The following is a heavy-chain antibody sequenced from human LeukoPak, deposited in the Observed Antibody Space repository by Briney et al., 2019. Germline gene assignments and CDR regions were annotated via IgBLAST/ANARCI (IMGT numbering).Heavy chain of an antibody. J-gene: IGHJ4*02. D-gene: IGHD6-19*01. Sequence: PSETLSLTCTVSGGSISNNNYYWAWIRQPPGKGLECIGSIYYSGSPYYNPSLKSRVTISVDTSKNQFSLRLSSVTAADTAVYYCARGGIAVPGMRYYFDYWGQGTLVTVSS. CDR2: IYYSGSP. CDR3: ARGGIAVPGMRYYFDY. CDR1: GGSISNNNYY. V-gene: IGHV4-39*07.